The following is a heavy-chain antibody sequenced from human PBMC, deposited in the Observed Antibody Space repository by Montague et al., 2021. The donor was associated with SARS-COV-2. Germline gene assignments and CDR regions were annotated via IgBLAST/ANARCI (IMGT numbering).Heavy chain of an antibody. Sequence: SLRLSCVASGFTFSTYWMTWVRQAPGKGLEWVANIKQDGSAQYYVDSXRGRFTVSRDNAKKSLFLQMNSLRAEDTAVYFCARDPVEQQQLVHSLDYWGQGTLVIVSS. J-gene: IGHJ4*02. CDR3: ARDPVEQQQLVHSLDY. D-gene: IGHD6-13*01. CDR2: IKQDGSAQ. V-gene: IGHV3-7*01. CDR1: GFTFSTYW.